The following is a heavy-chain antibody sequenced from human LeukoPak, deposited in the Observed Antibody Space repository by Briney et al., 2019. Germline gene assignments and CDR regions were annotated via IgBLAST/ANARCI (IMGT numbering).Heavy chain of an antibody. Sequence: PGGSLRLSCVASGFPFSGYWMDWVRQAPGKEMEWVANINQDGTNQDYAAQVRGRFSISRDNAKNSLYLQLNSLRAEDTAVYYCARDPYYGDYVVWGQGTLVTVSS. CDR1: GFPFSGYW. CDR2: INQDGTNQ. CDR3: ARDPYYGDYVV. J-gene: IGHJ4*02. D-gene: IGHD4-17*01. V-gene: IGHV3-7*01.